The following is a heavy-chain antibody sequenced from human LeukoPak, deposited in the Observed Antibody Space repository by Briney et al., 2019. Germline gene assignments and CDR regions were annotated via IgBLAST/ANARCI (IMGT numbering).Heavy chain of an antibody. CDR3: AKVTRVRGVIRAFDY. CDR2: IKRSGGST. CDR1: RFTFSICD. Sequence: GVSLRLFCGSSRFTFSICDMSRARDASGKGLEWVLAIKRSGGSTSYADYVKGRVTISRDNSKNTLYLQMNSLRSEDTAVYYCAKVTRVRGVIRAFDYWGQGTLVTVSS. J-gene: IGHJ4*02. V-gene: IGHV3-23*01. D-gene: IGHD3-10*01.